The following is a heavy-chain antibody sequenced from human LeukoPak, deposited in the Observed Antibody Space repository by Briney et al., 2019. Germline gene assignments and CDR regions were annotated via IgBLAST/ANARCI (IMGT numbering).Heavy chain of an antibody. CDR3: ARDRRLVLTGYYRLYYYYMDV. CDR1: GFTFSSYS. V-gene: IGHV3-48*01. CDR2: ISSSSSTI. D-gene: IGHD3-9*01. Sequence: PGGSLRLSCAASGFTFSSYSMNWVRQAPGKGLEWVSYISSSSSTIYYADSVKGRFTISRDNAKNSLYLQMNSLRAEDTAVYYCARDRRLVLTGYYRLYYYYMDVWGKGTTGTVSS. J-gene: IGHJ6*03.